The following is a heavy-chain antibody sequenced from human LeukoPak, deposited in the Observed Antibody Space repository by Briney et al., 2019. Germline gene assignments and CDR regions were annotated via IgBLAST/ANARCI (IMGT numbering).Heavy chain of an antibody. J-gene: IGHJ4*02. D-gene: IGHD2-2*01. Sequence: SETLSLTCAVYGGSFSGYYWSWIRQPPGKGLEWIGENNHSGSTNYNPSLKSRVTISVDTSKNQFSLKLSSVTAADTAVYYCASFCSSTSCFGDYWGQGTLVTVSS. CDR2: NNHSGST. CDR1: GGSFSGYY. CDR3: ASFCSSTSCFGDY. V-gene: IGHV4-34*01.